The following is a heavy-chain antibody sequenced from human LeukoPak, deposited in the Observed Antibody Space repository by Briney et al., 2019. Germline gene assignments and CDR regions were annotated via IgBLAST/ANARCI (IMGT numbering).Heavy chain of an antibody. CDR1: GDSISSYY. V-gene: IGHV4-59*01. D-gene: IGHD3-10*01. Sequence: SETLSLTCTVSGDSISSYYWSWIRQPPGKGLEWIGYIYYSGSTNYNPSLKSRVTILVDMSKNQFSLKLSSVTAADTAVYYCARGVNYYGSGSYYGIDYWGQGTLVTVSS. J-gene: IGHJ4*02. CDR2: IYYSGST. CDR3: ARGVNYYGSGSYYGIDY.